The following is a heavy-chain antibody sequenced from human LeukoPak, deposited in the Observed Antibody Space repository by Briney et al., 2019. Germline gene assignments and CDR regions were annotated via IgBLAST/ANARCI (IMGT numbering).Heavy chain of an antibody. D-gene: IGHD2-15*01. CDR3: ARGGYCSGGSCYSPWFDP. J-gene: IGHJ5*02. V-gene: IGHV1-18*01. Sequence: GASVKVSCKASGYTFTSYGISWVRQAPGQGLEWMGWISAYNGNTNYAQKLQGRVTMTTDTSTSTAYMELRSLRSDDTAVYYCARGGYCSGGSCYSPWFDPWGQGTLVTVSS. CDR2: ISAYNGNT. CDR1: GYTFTSYG.